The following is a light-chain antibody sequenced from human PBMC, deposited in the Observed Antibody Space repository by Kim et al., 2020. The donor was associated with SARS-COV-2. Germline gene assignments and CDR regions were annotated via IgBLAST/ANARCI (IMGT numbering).Light chain of an antibody. Sequence: GQKVTISCSGSNSNIGNNYVSWYQQLPGTAPKLLIYDNNKRPSGIPDRFSGSKSGTSATLGITGLQTGDEADYYCGTWDSSLSAVLFGGGTKLTVL. CDR3: GTWDSSLSAVL. V-gene: IGLV1-51*01. CDR2: DNN. CDR1: NSNIGNNY. J-gene: IGLJ2*01.